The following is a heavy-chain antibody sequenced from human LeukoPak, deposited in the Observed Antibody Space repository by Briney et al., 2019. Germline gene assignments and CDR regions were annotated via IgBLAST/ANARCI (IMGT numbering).Heavy chain of an antibody. D-gene: IGHD3-10*01. CDR1: GFTFSSYS. J-gene: IGHJ4*02. CDR3: AIRPGALNYYDSGATLFDY. V-gene: IGHV3-48*01. CDR2: ISSLSGTI. Sequence: GGSLRLSCVASGFTFSSYSMNWVRQAPGEGLEWVSYISSLSGTIYYADSVKGRFTISRDNAKNSLYLQMDSLRAEDTAIYYCAIRPGALNYYDSGATLFDYWGQGTLVTVSS.